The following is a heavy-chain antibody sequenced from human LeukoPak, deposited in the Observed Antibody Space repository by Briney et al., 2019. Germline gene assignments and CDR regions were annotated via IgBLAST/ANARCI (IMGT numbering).Heavy chain of an antibody. D-gene: IGHD3-22*01. CDR1: GASISSYY. V-gene: IGHV4-59*01. CDR2: IYYSGIT. J-gene: IGHJ4*02. CDR3: AREYDSSGYYYDY. Sequence: PSETLSLTCTVSGASISSYYWSWIRQPPGKGLEWIGYIYYSGITNYNPSLKSRVTISVDTSKNQFSLKLSSVTAADTAVYYCAREYDSSGYYYDYWGQGTLVTVSS.